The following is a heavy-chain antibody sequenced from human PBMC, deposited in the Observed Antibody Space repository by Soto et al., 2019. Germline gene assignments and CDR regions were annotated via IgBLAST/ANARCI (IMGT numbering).Heavy chain of an antibody. CDR3: AKNGQPPYYYYGMDV. D-gene: IGHD2-8*01. V-gene: IGHV1-18*01. CDR1: GYTFTRYG. Sequence: QGQLVQSGGEVKKPGASVKVSCKASGYTFTRYGISWVRQAPGQGLEWMGWISGYNGDTKYAQKFQGRVTVTVDTSTPTAYMELRSLTSDDRAVYYCAKNGQPPYYYYGMDVWGQGTTVTVSS. CDR2: ISGYNGDT. J-gene: IGHJ6*02.